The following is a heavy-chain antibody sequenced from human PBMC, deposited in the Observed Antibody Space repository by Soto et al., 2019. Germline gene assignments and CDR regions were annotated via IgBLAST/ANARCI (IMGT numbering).Heavy chain of an antibody. CDR2: IRSKTDGGTT. CDR3: VTCIAARACAFDM. V-gene: IGHV3-15*01. Sequence: GGSLRLSCAASGFTFTNAWMNWVRQAPGKGLEWVGRIRSKTDGGTTDYAAPVKGRFTISRDDSKNTLYLQMNSLKTEDTAVYYCVTCIAARACAFDMWGQGTMVTV. J-gene: IGHJ3*02. D-gene: IGHD6-6*01. CDR1: GFTFTNAW.